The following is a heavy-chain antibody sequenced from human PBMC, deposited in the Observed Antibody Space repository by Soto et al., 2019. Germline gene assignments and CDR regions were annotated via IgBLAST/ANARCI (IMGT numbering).Heavy chain of an antibody. Sequence: GGSLRLSCAASGFTVSSSYMTWVRQAPGKGLEWVSVMYAGGTTYYAGSVKGRFTFSRDNSKNMLYLQMNNLRAEDTAVYYCAREFRDGSNTRLAFDRWGQGTLVTVSS. CDR2: MYAGGTT. D-gene: IGHD2-15*01. V-gene: IGHV3-66*01. J-gene: IGHJ5*02. CDR3: AREFRDGSNTRLAFDR. CDR1: GFTVSSSY.